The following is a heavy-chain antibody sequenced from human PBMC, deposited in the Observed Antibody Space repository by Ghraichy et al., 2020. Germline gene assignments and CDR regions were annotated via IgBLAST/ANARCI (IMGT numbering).Heavy chain of an antibody. Sequence: SQTLSLTCSISGDSVSSNSAAWNWIRQSPSRGLEWLGRTYYRSKWYNDYAVSVKGRITINPDTSKNRFSLQLNSVTPEDTAVYYCARATSIVARYSNFNFWGQGTLVSVSS. CDR1: GDSVSSNSAA. CDR3: ARATSIVARYSNFNF. D-gene: IGHD6-6*01. J-gene: IGHJ4*02. CDR2: TYYRSKWYN. V-gene: IGHV6-1*01.